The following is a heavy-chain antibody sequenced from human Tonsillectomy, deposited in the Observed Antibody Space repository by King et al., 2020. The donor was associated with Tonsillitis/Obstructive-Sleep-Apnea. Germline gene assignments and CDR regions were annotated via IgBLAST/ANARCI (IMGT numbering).Heavy chain of an antibody. CDR1: GYTFTDYA. J-gene: IGHJ4*02. V-gene: IGHV1-3*01. CDR3: ASDRSGPDY. Sequence: QLVQAGAEGKKPGASVKVSCKASGYTFTDYAVYWVRQAPGQRLEWMGWINPGTGNTKYSEKLQGRVTITRETSASIAYLTLNSLRSEDTAVYYCASDRSGPDYWGQGSLVTVSS. D-gene: IGHD1-1*01. CDR2: INPGTGNT.